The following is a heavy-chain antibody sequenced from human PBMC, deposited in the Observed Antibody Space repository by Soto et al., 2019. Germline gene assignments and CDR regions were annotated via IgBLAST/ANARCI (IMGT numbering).Heavy chain of an antibody. CDR1: GFTFSSYA. V-gene: IGHV3-23*01. D-gene: IGHD3-10*01. J-gene: IGHJ6*02. CDR2: IRGSGDST. CDR3: AKERTYYYGSGSYHHYGMDV. Sequence: GSLRLSCAASGFTFSSYAMSWVRQAPGKGLEWVSSIRGSGDSTQYADSVKGRFTISRDNSKNTLYLQMNSLRAEDTAVYYCAKERTYYYGSGSYHHYGMDVWGQGTTVTVSS.